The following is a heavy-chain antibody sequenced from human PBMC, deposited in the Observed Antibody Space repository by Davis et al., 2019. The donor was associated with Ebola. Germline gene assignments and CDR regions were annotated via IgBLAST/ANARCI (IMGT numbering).Heavy chain of an antibody. V-gene: IGHV1-18*01. J-gene: IGHJ4*02. CDR1: GYTFTSYG. CDR2: ISAYNGKT. D-gene: IGHD3-10*01. CDR3: ARGGGSTQSGIDY. Sequence: ASVKVSCKASGYTFTSYGITWVRQAPGQGLEWVGWISAYNGKTNYLQKLQGRVTITTDTSTSTAYMDLRSLRSDDTAVYYCARGGGSTQSGIDYWGQGTLVTVSS.